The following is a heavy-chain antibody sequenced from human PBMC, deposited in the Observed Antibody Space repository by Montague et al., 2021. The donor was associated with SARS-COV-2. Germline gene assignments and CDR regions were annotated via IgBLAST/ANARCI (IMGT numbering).Heavy chain of an antibody. V-gene: IGHV4-39*01. CDR2: IYYSGST. D-gene: IGHD2-2*01. Sequence: SETLSLTCAVYGGSFSSYYWGWIRQPPGKGLEWIGSIYYSGSTYYSPSLKSRVTISVDTSKNQFSLKLSSVTAADTAVYYCARHPLGYCSSTSCYVGWGQGTLVTVSS. CDR3: ARHPLGYCSSTSCYVG. CDR1: GGSFSSYY. J-gene: IGHJ4*02.